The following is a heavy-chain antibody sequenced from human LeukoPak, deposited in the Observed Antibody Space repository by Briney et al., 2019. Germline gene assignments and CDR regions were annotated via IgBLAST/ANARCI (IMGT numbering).Heavy chain of an antibody. D-gene: IGHD2-2*01. CDR3: ARGGVGYCSSTSCYEYFDY. CDR2: ISSSSSYI. CDR1: GFTFSSYS. V-gene: IGHV3-21*01. Sequence: AGGSLRLSCAASGFTFSSYSMNWVRQASGKGLEWVSSISSSSSYIYYADSVKGRFTISRANAKNSLYLQMNSLRAEDTAVYYCARGGVGYCSSTSCYEYFDYWGQGTLVTVSS. J-gene: IGHJ4*02.